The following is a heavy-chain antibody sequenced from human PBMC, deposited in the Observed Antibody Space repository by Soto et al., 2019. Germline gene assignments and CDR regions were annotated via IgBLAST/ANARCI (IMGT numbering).Heavy chain of an antibody. CDR2: IYHSGST. J-gene: IGHJ6*02. Sequence: QLQLQESGSGLVKPSQTLSLTCAVSGGSISSGGYSWSWIRPPPGKGLEWIGYIYHSGSTNYNPSLKSRVALSVDRPKYQFSLKLSSVPAADTAVYYCARGVYSGSGSYLYGMDVWGQGTTVTVSS. CDR3: ARGVYSGSGSYLYGMDV. V-gene: IGHV4-30-2*01. CDR1: GGSISSGGYS. D-gene: IGHD3-10*01.